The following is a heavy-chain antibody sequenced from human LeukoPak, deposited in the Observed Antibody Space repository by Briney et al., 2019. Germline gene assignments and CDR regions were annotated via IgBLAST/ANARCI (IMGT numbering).Heavy chain of an antibody. CDR3: AREKQWFGEFDY. V-gene: IGHV3-66*01. CDR2: IYSGGST. J-gene: IGHJ4*02. D-gene: IGHD3-10*01. Sequence: PGGSLRLSCAASGFTVSSNYMSWVRQAPRKGLEWVSVIYSGGSTYYADSVKGRFTISRDNSKNTLYLQMNSLRAEDTAVYYCAREKQWFGEFDYWGQGTLVTVSS. CDR1: GFTVSSNY.